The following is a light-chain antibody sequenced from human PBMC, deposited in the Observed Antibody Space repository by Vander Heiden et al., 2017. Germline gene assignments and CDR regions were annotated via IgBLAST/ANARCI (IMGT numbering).Light chain of an antibody. Sequence: QSVPTQPPPASGTPAHRVTIPCSGRSPNIGPNTVSWYQTLPGTAPKLHLYGNKQRPSGVPDRFSGSKSGTSASLAIRGLQSEDEADYYCAAWDDTLKGVFGGGTKLA. V-gene: IGLV1-44*01. CDR1: SPNIGPNT. CDR3: AAWDDTLKGV. CDR2: GNK. J-gene: IGLJ3*02.